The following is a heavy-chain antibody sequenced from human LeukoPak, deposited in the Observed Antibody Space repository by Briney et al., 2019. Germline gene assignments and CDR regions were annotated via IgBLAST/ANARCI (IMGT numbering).Heavy chain of an antibody. CDR2: IYGGGAT. V-gene: IGHV3-66*01. J-gene: IGHJ4*02. D-gene: IGHD4-23*01. Sequence: PGGSLRLSCAASGFTVSSIYMSWVRQAPGKGLEWVSVIYGGGATYYADSVKGRFAISRDNSKNILYLQMNSLRAEDTAIYYCARGFAGGFSLKFDYWGQGILVTVSS. CDR3: ARGFAGGFSLKFDY. CDR1: GFTVSSIY.